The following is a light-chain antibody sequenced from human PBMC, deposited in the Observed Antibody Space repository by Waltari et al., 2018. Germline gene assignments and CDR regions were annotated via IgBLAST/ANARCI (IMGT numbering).Light chain of an antibody. V-gene: IGLV4-69*01. Sequence: QLVLTQSPSASASLGASVKLTCTLSSGHSTNVVAWLQQQPEKGPRFLMKVNSDGSQTKGDGIPDRFSGSSSGAERYRTISSLQSEDETDYYCQTGGHGTWVFGGGTKLTVL. CDR3: QTGGHGTWV. J-gene: IGLJ3*02. CDR1: SGHSTNV. CDR2: VNSDGSQ.